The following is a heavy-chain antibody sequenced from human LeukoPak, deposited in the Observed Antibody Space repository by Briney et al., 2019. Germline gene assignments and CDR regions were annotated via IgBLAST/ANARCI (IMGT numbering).Heavy chain of an antibody. CDR1: GGSFSDYY. D-gene: IGHD5-12*01. CDR2: INHSGST. Sequence: SETLSLTCAVYGGSFSDYYWSWIRQPPGKGLEWIGEINHSGSTNYNPSLKSRVTISVDTSKNQFSLKLSSVTAADTAVYYCARGPTAWWLLASFDYWGQGTLVTVSS. V-gene: IGHV4-34*01. J-gene: IGHJ4*02. CDR3: ARGPTAWWLLASFDY.